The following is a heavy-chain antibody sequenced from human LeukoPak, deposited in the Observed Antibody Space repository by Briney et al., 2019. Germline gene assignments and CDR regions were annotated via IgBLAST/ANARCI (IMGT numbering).Heavy chain of an antibody. J-gene: IGHJ5*02. CDR3: ARARIAARLWFDP. CDR1: GYTFTSYD. Sequence: ASVKVSCKASGYTFTSYDINWVRQAPGQGLEWMGWMNPNSGNTGYAQKFQGRVTMTRNTSISTAYMELSSLRSEDTAVYYCARARIAARLWFDPWGQGTLVTVSS. V-gene: IGHV1-8*01. D-gene: IGHD6-13*01. CDR2: MNPNSGNT.